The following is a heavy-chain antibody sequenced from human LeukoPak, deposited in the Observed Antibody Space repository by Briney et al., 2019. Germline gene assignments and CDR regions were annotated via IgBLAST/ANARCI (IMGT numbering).Heavy chain of an antibody. J-gene: IGHJ4*02. Sequence: PGGSLRLSCAASGFTFSDYYMSWIRQAPGEGLEWVSYISSSGSTIYYADSVKGRFTISRDNAKNSLYLQMNSLRAEDTAVYCCAARITIFGVEFWGQGTLVTVSS. V-gene: IGHV3-11*04. CDR1: GFTFSDYY. D-gene: IGHD3-3*01. CDR2: ISSSGSTI. CDR3: AARITIFGVEF.